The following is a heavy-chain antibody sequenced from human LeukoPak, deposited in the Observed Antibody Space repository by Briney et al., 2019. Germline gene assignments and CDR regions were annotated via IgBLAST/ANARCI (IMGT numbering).Heavy chain of an antibody. Sequence: GGSLRLSCAASGFTFSSYGMHWVRQAPGKGLEWVAVIWYDGSNKYYADSVKGRFTISRDNSKNTLYLQMNSLRAEDTAVYYCARDIHVLLWFGDLGYWGQGTLVTVSS. V-gene: IGHV3-33*01. D-gene: IGHD3-10*01. CDR1: GFTFSSYG. CDR3: ARDIHVLLWFGDLGY. J-gene: IGHJ4*02. CDR2: IWYDGSNK.